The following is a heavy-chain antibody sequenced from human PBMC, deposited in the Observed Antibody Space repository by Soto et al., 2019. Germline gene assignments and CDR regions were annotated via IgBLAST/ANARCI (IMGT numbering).Heavy chain of an antibody. J-gene: IGHJ5*02. CDR2: INHSGST. CDR3: ARGGIAAAGYNWFDP. CDR1: GGSFSGYY. Sequence: QVQLQQWGAGLLKPSETLSLTCAVYGGSFSGYYWSWIRQPPGKGLEWIGEINHSGSTNYNPSLKSRVTISVDTSKNQFSLKLSSVTAADTAVYYCARGGIAAAGYNWFDPRGQGTLVTVSS. D-gene: IGHD6-13*01. V-gene: IGHV4-34*01.